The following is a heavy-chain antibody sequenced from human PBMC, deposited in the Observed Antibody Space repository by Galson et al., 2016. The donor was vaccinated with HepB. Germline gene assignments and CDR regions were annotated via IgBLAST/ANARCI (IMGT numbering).Heavy chain of an antibody. D-gene: IGHD6-6*01. CDR3: TRDALRQLAFGD. J-gene: IGHJ4*02. Sequence: TLSLTCTVSGGSISSGGYSWSWIRQHPGKGLEWIGYIYYSGSTYYNPSLKSRVTISVDTSKNLFSLKLTSVTAADTAVYYCTRDALRQLAFGDWGQGTLVTVSS. CDR1: GGSISSGGYS. CDR2: IYYSGST. V-gene: IGHV4-30-4*08.